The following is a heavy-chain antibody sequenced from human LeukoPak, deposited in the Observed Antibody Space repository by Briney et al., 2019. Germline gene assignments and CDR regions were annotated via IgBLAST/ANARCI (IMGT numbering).Heavy chain of an antibody. J-gene: IGHJ4*02. Sequence: GESLRLSCAASGFTFSSYAMTWVRQAPGKGLEWVSGISGSGGRTDYADSVKGRFTISRDNFQNTLYLQMNSLRADDTAVYYCAKRKPEWVGETGDYYFDYWGQGTLVTVSS. CDR1: GFTFSSYA. D-gene: IGHD3-10*01. V-gene: IGHV3-23*01. CDR2: ISGSGGRT. CDR3: AKRKPEWVGETGDYYFDY.